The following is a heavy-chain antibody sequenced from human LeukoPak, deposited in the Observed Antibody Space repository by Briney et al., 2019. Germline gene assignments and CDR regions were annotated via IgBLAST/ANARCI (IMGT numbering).Heavy chain of an antibody. CDR3: ANHLACGSTSCPPFDD. V-gene: IGHV3-7*01. Sequence: GGSLRLSCVASGFTFSNYWMTWVRQAPGKGLEWVANIKQDGSVKYYVESVKGRSTISRDNTKNSVYLQVNSLRAEDTAVYYCANHLACGSTSCPPFDDWGQGTLVTVSS. CDR1: GFTFSNYW. CDR2: IKQDGSVK. D-gene: IGHD2-2*01. J-gene: IGHJ4*02.